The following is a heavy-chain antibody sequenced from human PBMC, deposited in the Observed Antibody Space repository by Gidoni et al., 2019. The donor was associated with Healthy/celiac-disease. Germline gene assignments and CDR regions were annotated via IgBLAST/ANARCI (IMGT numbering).Heavy chain of an antibody. J-gene: IGHJ5*02. Sequence: QVQLQEAGPGLVKPPGTLSLTCAVSGGSISSSNWWSWVRQPPGKGLEWIGEICHSGSTNYNPSLKSRVTISVDKSKNQFSLKLSSVTAADTAVYYCAREVTMVRGVNWFDPWGQGTLVTVSS. D-gene: IGHD3-10*01. CDR2: ICHSGST. V-gene: IGHV4-4*03. CDR1: GGSISSSNW. CDR3: AREVTMVRGVNWFDP.